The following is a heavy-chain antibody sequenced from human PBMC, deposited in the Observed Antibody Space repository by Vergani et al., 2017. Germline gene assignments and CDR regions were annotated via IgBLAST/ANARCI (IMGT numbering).Heavy chain of an antibody. CDR3: ARCPVPGGFDP. Sequence: QMQLQESGPGLVKPSQTLSLTCTVSGDSINSPNYYWTWIRQPPGKGLEWIGYIFHDGSTYYDPSPKSRVIMSIDTSKNQFSLNMIFVTAADTAVYYCARCPVPGGFDPWGRGTLVTVSS. V-gene: IGHV4-30-4*01. J-gene: IGHJ5*02. D-gene: IGHD1-14*01. CDR1: GDSINSPNYY. CDR2: IFHDGST.